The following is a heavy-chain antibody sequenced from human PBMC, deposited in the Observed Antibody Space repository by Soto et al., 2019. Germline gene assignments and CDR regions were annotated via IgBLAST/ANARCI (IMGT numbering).Heavy chain of an antibody. CDR1: GGTFSSYV. J-gene: IGHJ4*02. V-gene: IGHV1-69*12. Sequence: QVQLVQSGAEVKKPGSSVKVSCKASGGTFSSYVISWVRQAPGQGLEWMGGIIPLFGSAKYAQKFQGRVTITADESTSTGYMELSSLRSEDTARFYCARIAASGTPYFDYWGQGTLVTVSS. CDR3: ARIAASGTPYFDY. D-gene: IGHD6-13*01. CDR2: IIPLFGSA.